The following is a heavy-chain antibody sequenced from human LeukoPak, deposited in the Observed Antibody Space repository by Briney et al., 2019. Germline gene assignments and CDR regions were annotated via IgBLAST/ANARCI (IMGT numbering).Heavy chain of an antibody. Sequence: GGSLRLSCAASGFTFNTCSMNWVRQAPGKGLEWVSYISSSSSTIYYADSVKGRCTISRDNAKNSLYLQMNSLRDEDTAVYYCAQELVGAFDYWGQGTLVTVSS. V-gene: IGHV3-48*02. D-gene: IGHD1-26*01. CDR1: GFTFNTCS. CDR3: AQELVGAFDY. J-gene: IGHJ4*02. CDR2: ISSSSSTI.